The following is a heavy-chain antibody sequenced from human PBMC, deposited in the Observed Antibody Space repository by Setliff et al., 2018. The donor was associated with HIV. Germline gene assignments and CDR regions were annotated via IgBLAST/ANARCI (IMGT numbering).Heavy chain of an antibody. CDR1: NASISSGGFY. J-gene: IGHJ6*03. Sequence: SETLSLTCTVSNASISSGGFYWSWVRQHPGKGLEWIGYIYYTGSTYYNPSLKSRVTMSVDTSKNQFSLQLNSVTAADTAVYYCARSGNILTDYSYYSYFMDVWGGGTTVTVSS. CDR3: ARSGNILTDYSYYSYFMDV. CDR2: IYYTGST. V-gene: IGHV4-31*03. D-gene: IGHD3-9*01.